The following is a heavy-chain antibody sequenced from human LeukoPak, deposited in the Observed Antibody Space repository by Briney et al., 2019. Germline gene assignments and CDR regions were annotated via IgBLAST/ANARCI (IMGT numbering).Heavy chain of an antibody. CDR3: GRGHWGIDY. D-gene: IGHD3-16*01. J-gene: IGHJ4*02. CDR1: GFTFSDHY. V-gene: IGHV3-11*01. CDR2: ISGSGNSI. Sequence: GGSPRLSCAASGFTFSDHYMSWIRQVPGKGLEWVAYISGSGNSIDYADSVKGRFTISRDNAKNSVYLQMNSLRAEDTAVFYCGRGHWGIDYWGQGTLVTVSS.